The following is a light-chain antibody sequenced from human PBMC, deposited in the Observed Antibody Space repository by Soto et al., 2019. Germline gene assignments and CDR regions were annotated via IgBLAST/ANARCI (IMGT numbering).Light chain of an antibody. V-gene: IGKV1-39*01. CDR2: AAS. CDR1: QSISRH. CDR3: QQSYSSPPLFT. Sequence: DIPMTQSPSSLSASVGDRVTITCRASQSISRHLNWYQQKPGRAPNLLIYAASSLQSGVPSRFSGSGSGTDFNLTVSSLQPEDSATYYCQQSYSSPPLFTFGPGTKVD. J-gene: IGKJ3*01.